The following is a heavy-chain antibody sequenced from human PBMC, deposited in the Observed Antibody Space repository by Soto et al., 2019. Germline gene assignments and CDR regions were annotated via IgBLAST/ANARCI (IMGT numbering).Heavy chain of an antibody. Sequence: ASVKVSCKASGYTFTSYGISWVGQAPGQGLEWMGWISAYNGNTNHAQKLQGRVTMTTDTSTSTAYMELRSLRSDDTAVYYCARDIGRITMIVVASGYWGQGTLVTVSS. CDR3: ARDIGRITMIVVASGY. J-gene: IGHJ4*02. CDR2: ISAYNGNT. CDR1: GYTFTSYG. V-gene: IGHV1-18*01. D-gene: IGHD3-22*01.